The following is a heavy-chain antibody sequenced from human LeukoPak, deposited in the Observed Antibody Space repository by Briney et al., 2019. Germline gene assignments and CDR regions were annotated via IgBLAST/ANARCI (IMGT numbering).Heavy chain of an antibody. CDR1: GGTFSSYA. Sequence: ASVKVSCKASGGTFSSYAISWVRQAPGQGLEWMGGIIPIFGTANYAQKFQGRVTITTDESTSTAYMELSSLRSEDTAGYYCARHRSRDLWFGELRYYYMDVWGKGTTVTVSS. J-gene: IGHJ6*03. CDR2: IIPIFGTA. V-gene: IGHV1-69*05. CDR3: ARHRSRDLWFGELRYYYMDV. D-gene: IGHD3-10*01.